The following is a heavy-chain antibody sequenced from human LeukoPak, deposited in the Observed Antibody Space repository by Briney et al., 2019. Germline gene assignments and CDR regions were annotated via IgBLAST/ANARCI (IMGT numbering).Heavy chain of an antibody. D-gene: IGHD2-8*02. Sequence: GGSLRLSCAASGFTFSSHWMHWVRQAPGKGLVWVSRIKSDGTITSYADSVKGRFTISRDNAKNTLYLQMDSLRAEDTAVYYCVNILTADTGTGHWGQGTLVTVSS. CDR2: IKSDGTIT. CDR1: GFTFSSHW. V-gene: IGHV3-74*01. J-gene: IGHJ4*02. CDR3: VNILTADTGTGH.